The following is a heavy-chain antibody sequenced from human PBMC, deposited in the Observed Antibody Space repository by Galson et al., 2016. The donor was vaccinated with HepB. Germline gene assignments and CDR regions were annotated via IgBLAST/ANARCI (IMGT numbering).Heavy chain of an antibody. Sequence: SETLSLTCAVSGGSISTSNCWSWVRQPPGKGLEWIGEIFHSGSTNYNPSLKGRVTMSLDKSKNQFSLKLTSVTAADTAVYYCARGPLEVSKFFSIRPHYDYYNGMDVWGQGTTVTVS. V-gene: IGHV4-4*02. CDR2: IFHSGST. CDR3: ARGPLEVSKFFSIRPHYDYYNGMDV. D-gene: IGHD2/OR15-2a*01. J-gene: IGHJ6*02. CDR1: GGSISTSNC.